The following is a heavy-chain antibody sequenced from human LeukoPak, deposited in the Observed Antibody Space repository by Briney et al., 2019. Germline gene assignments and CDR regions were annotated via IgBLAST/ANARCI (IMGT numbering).Heavy chain of an antibody. CDR2: MYHSGST. V-gene: IGHV4-38-2*02. Sequence: SETLSLTCTVSGYSISSGYYWGWIRQPPGKGLEWIGSMYHSGSTHYNPSLKSRVTISVDTSKNQFSLKLSSVTAADTAVYYCARHRSGDYRFDYWGQGTLVTVSS. D-gene: IGHD4-17*01. J-gene: IGHJ4*02. CDR1: GYSISSGYY. CDR3: ARHRSGDYRFDY.